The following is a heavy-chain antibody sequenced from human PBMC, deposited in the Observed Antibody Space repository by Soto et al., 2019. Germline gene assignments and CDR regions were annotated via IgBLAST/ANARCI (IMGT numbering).Heavy chain of an antibody. J-gene: IGHJ6*02. CDR1: GGTFSSYA. V-gene: IGHV1-69*13. Sequence: SVKVSCKASGGTFSSYAISWVRQAPGQGLEWMGGIIPIFGTANYAQKFQGRVTITADDSTSTAYMELSSLRSEDTALYYCARGSGYTRASCGYGCYYYYGMDVWGQGTTVTAS. CDR3: ARGSGYTRASCGYGCYYYYGMDV. D-gene: IGHD3-22*01. CDR2: IIPIFGTA.